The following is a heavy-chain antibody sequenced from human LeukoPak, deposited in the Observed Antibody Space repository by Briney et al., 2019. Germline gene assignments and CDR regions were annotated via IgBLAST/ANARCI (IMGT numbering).Heavy chain of an antibody. J-gene: IGHJ4*02. D-gene: IGHD2-2*01. CDR3: ASDCSSTSCYQRGGSSDY. Sequence: GGSLRLSCAASGFTFSSYVMSRLRQAPAKGLEWVSAISGSGGSTYYADSVKGRFTISRDNSKNTLYLQMNSLRAEDTAVYYCASDCSSTSCYQRGGSSDYWGQGTLVTVSS. V-gene: IGHV3-23*01. CDR2: ISGSGGST. CDR1: GFTFSSYV.